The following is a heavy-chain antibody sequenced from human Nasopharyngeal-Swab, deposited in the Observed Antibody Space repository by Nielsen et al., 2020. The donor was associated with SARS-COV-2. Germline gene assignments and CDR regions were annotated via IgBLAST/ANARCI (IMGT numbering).Heavy chain of an antibody. V-gene: IGHV4-59*01. Sequence: WIRQPPGKGLEWIGYVFGSGSTNYNPALKSRVTISVDTSRNQISLEVRSVTAADTAVYFCARGEGVVSFFDSWGQGNLVTVSS. J-gene: IGHJ4*02. D-gene: IGHD3-10*01. CDR3: ARGEGVVSFFDS. CDR2: VFGSGST.